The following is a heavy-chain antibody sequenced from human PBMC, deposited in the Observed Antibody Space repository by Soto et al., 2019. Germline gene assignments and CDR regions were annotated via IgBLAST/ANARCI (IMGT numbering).Heavy chain of an antibody. CDR2: IYYSGST. CDR3: GSEGSSGSLHY. V-gene: IGHV4-31*06. CDR1: GGSISSGSDY. J-gene: IGHJ4*02. Sequence: QVQLQESGPGLVKPSQTLSLTCTVSGGSISSGSDYWSWIRQHPGKGLEWIEYIYYSGSTYYNPSLKRRVTISVDTSKSQFSLKLSSVTAAETAVYDCGSEGSSGSLHYWVQGTLVTVSS. D-gene: IGHD2-15*01.